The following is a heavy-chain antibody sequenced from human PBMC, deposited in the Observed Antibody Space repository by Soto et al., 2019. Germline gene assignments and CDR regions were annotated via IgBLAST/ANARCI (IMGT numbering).Heavy chain of an antibody. V-gene: IGHV1-46*01. J-gene: IGHJ4*02. CDR1: GYTFTSYY. D-gene: IGHD6-25*01. CDR2: IKPTGGST. CDR3: ARTFSDGPPSDY. Sequence: VSVKVSCKASGYTFTSYYMHWVRQAPGQGLEWMGIIKPTGGSTSYAQKFQGRVTMTRDTSTSTVYMELSSLTSEDTAVYYCARTFSDGPPSDYWGQGTLVTVSS.